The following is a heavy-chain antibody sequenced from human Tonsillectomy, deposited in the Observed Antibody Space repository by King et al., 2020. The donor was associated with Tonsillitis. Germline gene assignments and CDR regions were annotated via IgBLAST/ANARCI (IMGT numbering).Heavy chain of an antibody. CDR2: ISSTSSYI. CDR1: GFTFSTYS. CDR3: ARYLSGDSSGYDAFDI. Sequence: QLVQSGGDLVKPGGSLRLSCAASGFTFSTYSMNWVRQAPGKGLEWVSSISSTSSYIYYADSLKGRFTISRDNAKNSLFLQMNSLRAEDTAVYYCARYLSGDSSGYDAFDIWGQGTMVTVSS. J-gene: IGHJ3*02. D-gene: IGHD3-22*01. V-gene: IGHV3-21*01.